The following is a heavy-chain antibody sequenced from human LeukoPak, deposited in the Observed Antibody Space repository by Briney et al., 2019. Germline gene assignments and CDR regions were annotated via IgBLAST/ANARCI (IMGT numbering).Heavy chain of an antibody. CDR1: GFDFSDYT. CDR3: TRVSREGYFYSVMCF. J-gene: IGHJ6*02. Sequence: GGSLRLSCAASGFDFSDYTMSWARQAPGKGLEWVSSIKSSSRKIYYADSVRGRFTISRDNAKNSLYLHMNSLRAEDTATYHCTRVSREGYFYSVMCFRGQGPTATGPS. D-gene: IGHD3-22*01. CDR2: IKSSSRKI. V-gene: IGHV3-21*06.